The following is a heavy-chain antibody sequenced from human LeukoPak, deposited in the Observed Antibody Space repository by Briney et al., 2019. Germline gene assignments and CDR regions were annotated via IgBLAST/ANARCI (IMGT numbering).Heavy chain of an antibody. J-gene: IGHJ1*01. CDR1: GFTFSSYS. D-gene: IGHD2-2*01. CDR2: ISSSSSTI. Sequence: HSGGSLRLSCAASGFTFSSYSMNWVRQAPGKGLEWVSYISSSSSTIYYADSVKGRFTISRDNAKNSLYLQMNSLRAEDTAVYYCARASCSSTSCQYFQHWGQGTLVTVSS. V-gene: IGHV3-48*01. CDR3: ARASCSSTSCQYFQH.